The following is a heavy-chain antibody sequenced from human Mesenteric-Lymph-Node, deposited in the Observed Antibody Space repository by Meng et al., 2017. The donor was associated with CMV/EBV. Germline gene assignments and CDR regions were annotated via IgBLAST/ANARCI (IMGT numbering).Heavy chain of an antibody. CDR3: ARARADFWSGYYIYYGMDV. J-gene: IGHJ6*02. CDR2: ISSSGSTI. Sequence: GGSLRPSWAASGFTSSAYYMSWTRKAPGKGLEWVSYISSSGSTIYYAASLKGRFTIARDNAKNSLYRQMNSRRAEDTAVYYCARARADFWSGYYIYYGMDVWGQGTTVTVSS. V-gene: IGHV3-11*04. D-gene: IGHD3-3*01. CDR1: GFTSSAYY.